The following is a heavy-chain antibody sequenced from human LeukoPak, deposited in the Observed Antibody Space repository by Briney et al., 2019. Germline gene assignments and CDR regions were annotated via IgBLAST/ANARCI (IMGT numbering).Heavy chain of an antibody. CDR1: GYSFTSYW. V-gene: IGHV5-51*01. D-gene: IGHD3-10*01. CDR3: ARSITMVRGVPYNWFDP. J-gene: IGHJ5*02. CDR2: IYPGDSDT. Sequence: GESLKISCKGSGYSFTSYWIGWVRRMPGKGLEWMGIIYPGDSDTRYSPSFQGQVTISADKSISTAYLQWSSLKASDTAMYYCARSITMVRGVPYNWFDPWGQGTLVTVSS.